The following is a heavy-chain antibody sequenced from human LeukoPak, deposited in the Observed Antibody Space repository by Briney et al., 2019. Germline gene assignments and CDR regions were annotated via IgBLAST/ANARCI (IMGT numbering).Heavy chain of an antibody. D-gene: IGHD6-6*01. CDR2: IVVVSVNT. Sequence: SVKVSCKASGFTFTSSTMQWVRQAGGQRLEWIGWIVVVSVNTHYAQRLQERVTITRDMSTSTASIELSGLRSERAAVYYCAAVRSSYSYYGMDVWGQGTTVTVSS. CDR3: AAVRSSYSYYGMDV. CDR1: GFTFTSST. J-gene: IGHJ6*02. V-gene: IGHV1-58*02.